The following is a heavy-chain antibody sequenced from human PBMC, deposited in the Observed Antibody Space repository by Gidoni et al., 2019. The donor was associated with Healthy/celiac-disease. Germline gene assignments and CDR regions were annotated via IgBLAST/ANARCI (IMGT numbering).Heavy chain of an antibody. CDR3: ARDTRITIFGVVNNWFDP. J-gene: IGHJ5*02. D-gene: IGHD3-3*01. V-gene: IGHV1-69*01. Sequence: QVQLVQSGAEVKKPGSSVKVSCKASGGTFSSSAISWVRQAPGQGLEWMGGIIPIFGTANYAQKFQGRVTITADESTSTAYMELSSLRSEDTAVYYCARDTRITIFGVVNNWFDPWGQGTLVTVSS. CDR2: IIPIFGTA. CDR1: GGTFSSSA.